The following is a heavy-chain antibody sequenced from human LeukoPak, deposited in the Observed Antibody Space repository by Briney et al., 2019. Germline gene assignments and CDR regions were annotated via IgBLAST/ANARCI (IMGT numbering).Heavy chain of an antibody. Sequence: GGSLRLSCTASGFTFGDYGMSWVRQAPGKGLEWVGFIRSKAYGGTTEYAASVKGRFTISRDDSKSIAYLQMNSLKTEDTAVYYCTRGRSSWYFDYWGQGTLVTASS. CDR1: GFTFGDYG. CDR2: IRSKAYGGTT. D-gene: IGHD6-13*01. V-gene: IGHV3-49*04. J-gene: IGHJ4*02. CDR3: TRGRSSWYFDY.